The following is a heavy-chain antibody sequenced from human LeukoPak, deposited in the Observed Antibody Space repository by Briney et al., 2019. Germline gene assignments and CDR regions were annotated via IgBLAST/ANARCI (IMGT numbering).Heavy chain of an antibody. V-gene: IGHV3-9*01. CDR3: AKEAVGLDPYYSDY. CDR1: GFTFDDYA. J-gene: IGHJ4*02. CDR2: ISWNSGSI. Sequence: PGGSLRLSCAASGFTFDDYAMHWVRQAPGKGLEWVSGISWNSGSIGYADSVKGRFTISRDNAKNSLYLQMNSLRAEDTALYYCAKEAVGLDPYYSDYWGQGTLVTVSS.